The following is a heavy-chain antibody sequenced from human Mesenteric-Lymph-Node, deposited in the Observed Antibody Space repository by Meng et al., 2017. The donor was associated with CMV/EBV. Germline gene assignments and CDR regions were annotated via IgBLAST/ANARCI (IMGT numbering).Heavy chain of an antibody. Sequence: ESLKISCAASGFTFSSYAVSWVHQAPGKEMEWIGYIYFRGNTNYNPSLKSRVAISVDTSKNQFSLKMTSVTAADTAIYYCARYYCSGTCYFFNYWGQGAMVTVSS. CDR3: ARYYCSGTCYFFNY. D-gene: IGHD2-15*01. V-gene: IGHV4-59*01. J-gene: IGHJ4*02. CDR1: GFTFSSYA. CDR2: IYFRGNT.